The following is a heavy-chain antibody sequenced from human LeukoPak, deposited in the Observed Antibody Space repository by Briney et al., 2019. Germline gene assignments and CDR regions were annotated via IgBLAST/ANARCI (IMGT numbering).Heavy chain of an antibody. CDR3: ARAEQFVPGYFYYMDV. Sequence: PGGSLRLSCAASGFTFSRYPMHWVRQAPGKGLEYVSAISPDGGSTFYANSMKGRFTISRDNSKNTLYLQVGSLRGEDMAVYYRARAEQFVPGYFYYMDVWGKGTTVTVSS. D-gene: IGHD6-6*01. J-gene: IGHJ6*03. CDR1: GFTFSRYP. CDR2: ISPDGGST. V-gene: IGHV3-64*01.